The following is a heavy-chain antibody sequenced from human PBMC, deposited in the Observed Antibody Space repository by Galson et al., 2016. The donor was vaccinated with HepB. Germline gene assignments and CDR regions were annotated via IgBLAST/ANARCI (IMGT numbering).Heavy chain of an antibody. Sequence: SLRLSCAASDFTFSGSTMHWVRQASGKGLEWVGRIRSKANNYATTYAASVKGRFTISRDESKNTAYLQMNSLKTEDTAVYYCTKAIPKTPSHYYYGMDVWGQGTTVTVSS. D-gene: IGHD2-2*02. CDR1: DFTFSGST. V-gene: IGHV3-73*01. J-gene: IGHJ6*02. CDR2: IRSKANNYAT. CDR3: TKAIPKTPSHYYYGMDV.